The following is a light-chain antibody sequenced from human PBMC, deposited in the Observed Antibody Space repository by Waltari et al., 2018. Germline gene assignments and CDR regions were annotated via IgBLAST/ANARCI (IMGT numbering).Light chain of an antibody. CDR3: SSYTTSSTLWV. V-gene: IGLV2-14*01. CDR2: EVS. J-gene: IGLJ3*02. CDR1: SSGVGAYNR. Sequence: QSALTQPASVSGSPGQSITISCTGTSSGVGAYNRVSWYQQHPGKAPKVIIYEVSNRPSGLSNRFSGSKSGNTASLTISGLQPEDEADYYCSSYTTSSTLWVFGGGTKLTVL.